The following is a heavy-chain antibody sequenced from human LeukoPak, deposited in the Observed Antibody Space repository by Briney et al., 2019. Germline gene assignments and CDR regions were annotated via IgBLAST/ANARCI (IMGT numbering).Heavy chain of an antibody. Sequence: PGGSLRLSCAASGFTFSSYNMNWVRQAPGKGLEWVSSISSSSSNIYYADSVKGRFTISRDNAKNSLYLQMNSLRAEDTAVYYCVTALMTGTAIWGQGTLVTVSS. CDR2: ISSSSSNI. J-gene: IGHJ4*02. D-gene: IGHD1-20*01. CDR3: VTALMTGTAI. V-gene: IGHV3-21*01. CDR1: GFTFSSYN.